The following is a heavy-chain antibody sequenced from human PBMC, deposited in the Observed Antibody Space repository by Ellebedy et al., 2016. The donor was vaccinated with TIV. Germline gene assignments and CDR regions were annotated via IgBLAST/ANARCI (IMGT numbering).Heavy chain of an antibody. CDR3: ARGKRTVVVVATQSLHY. V-gene: IGHV1-3*01. J-gene: IGHJ4*02. Sequence: AASVKVSCKASGYTFTSYAMHWVRQAPGQRLEWMGWINAGNGNTKYSHKFQGRVTITRETSESTAYMELSSLRSEDTAVYYCARGKRTVVVVATQSLHYWGQGTLVTVSS. D-gene: IGHD2-15*01. CDR2: INAGNGNT. CDR1: GYTFTSYA.